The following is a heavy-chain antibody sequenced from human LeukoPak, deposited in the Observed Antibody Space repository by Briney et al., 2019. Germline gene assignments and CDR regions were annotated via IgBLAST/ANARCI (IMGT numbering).Heavy chain of an antibody. CDR1: GGSISSYY. CDR3: ARDTIGYCSSTSCSSDYYYYMDV. J-gene: IGHJ6*03. V-gene: IGHV4-59*12. CDR2: IYYSGST. Sequence: SETLSLTCTVSGGSISSYYWSWIRQPPGKGLEWIGYIYYSGSTNYNPSLKSRVTISVDTSKNQFSLKLSSVTAADTAVYYCARDTIGYCSSTSCSSDYYYYMDVWGKGTTVTVSS. D-gene: IGHD2-2*01.